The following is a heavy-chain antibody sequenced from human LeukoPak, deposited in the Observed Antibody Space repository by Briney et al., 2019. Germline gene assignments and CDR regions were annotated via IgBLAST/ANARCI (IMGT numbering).Heavy chain of an antibody. CDR1: GFTFSDYY. V-gene: IGHV3-11*04. D-gene: IGHD6-19*01. J-gene: IGHJ4*02. Sequence: GGSLRLSCAASGFTFSDYYMSWIRQAPGKGLEWVSYISSSGNTIYYADSVKGRFTISRDNAKNSLYLQMNSLRAEDTAVYYCARDKGGSGWYIYYFDYWGQGTLVTVSS. CDR2: ISSSGNTI. CDR3: ARDKGGSGWYIYYFDY.